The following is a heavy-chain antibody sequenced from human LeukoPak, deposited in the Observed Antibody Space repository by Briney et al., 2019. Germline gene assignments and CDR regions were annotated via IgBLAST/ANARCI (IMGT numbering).Heavy chain of an antibody. D-gene: IGHD2-2*01. J-gene: IGHJ4*02. CDR1: GFTFSSYA. CDR2: ISGSGGST. CDR3: AKSIVVVPAASLYYFDY. V-gene: IGHV3-23*01. Sequence: GGSLRLSXAASGFTFSSYAMSWVRQAPGKGLEWVSAISGSGGSTYYADSVKGRFTISRDNSKNMLYLQMNSLRAEDTAVYYCAKSIVVVPAASLYYFDYWGQGTLVTVSS.